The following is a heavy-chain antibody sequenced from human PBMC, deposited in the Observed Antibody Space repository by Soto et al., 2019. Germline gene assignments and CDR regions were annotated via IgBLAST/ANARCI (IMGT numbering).Heavy chain of an antibody. CDR1: GYTFTRYN. J-gene: IGHJ4*02. V-gene: IGHV1-46*01. Sequence: GASVKVSCKASGYTFTRYNLHWVRQAPGQGLEWMAIINPSGGTTYYVQKFEGRVTLTTDTSTSTVYMELSSLRSDDTAVYYCARVRGGGSEYFFDYWGQGTLVTVSS. CDR3: ARVRGGGSEYFFDY. D-gene: IGHD2-15*01. CDR2: INPSGGTT.